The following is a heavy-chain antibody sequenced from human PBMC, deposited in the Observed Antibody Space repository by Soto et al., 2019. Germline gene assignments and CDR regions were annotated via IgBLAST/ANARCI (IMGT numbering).Heavy chain of an antibody. CDR1: GFTFSSYG. CDR2: ISYDGSNK. Sequence: QVQLVESGGGVVQPGRSLRLSCAASGFTFSSYGMHWVRQAPGKGLEWVAVISYDGSNKYYADSVKGRFTISRDNSKNTLYLQTNSLRAEATAVFYCARADILTGYDKGCFDYWGQGTLVTVSS. CDR3: ARADILTGYDKGCFDY. J-gene: IGHJ4*02. V-gene: IGHV3-30*03. D-gene: IGHD3-9*01.